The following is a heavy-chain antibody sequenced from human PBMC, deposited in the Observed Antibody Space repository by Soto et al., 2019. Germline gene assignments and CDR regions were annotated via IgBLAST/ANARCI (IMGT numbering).Heavy chain of an antibody. V-gene: IGHV1-46*03. CDR2: INPSGGST. D-gene: IGHD3-10*01. CDR1: GYTFTSYY. CDR3: ASAQWFGEFTLDY. Sequence: GASVKVSCKASGYTFTSYYMHWVRQAPGQGLEWMGIINPSGGSTSYAQKFQGRVTMTRDTSTSTVYMELSSLRSEDTAVYYCASAQWFGEFTLDYWGQGTLVTVS. J-gene: IGHJ4*02.